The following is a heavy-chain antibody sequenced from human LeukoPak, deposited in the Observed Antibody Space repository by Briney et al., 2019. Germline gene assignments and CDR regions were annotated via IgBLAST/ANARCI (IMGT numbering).Heavy chain of an antibody. CDR3: ARGPYGDFDS. D-gene: IGHD4-17*01. CDR2: IYYTGGT. Sequence: SETLSLTCSVSGDSITSSSYYWGWIRQPPEKGLEWIGSIYYTGGTYYSPSLKSRVTISVDTSKNQFSLRLNSVTAADTAVYYCARGPYGDFDSWGQGTLVTVSS. V-gene: IGHV4-39*07. J-gene: IGHJ5*01. CDR1: GDSITSSSYY.